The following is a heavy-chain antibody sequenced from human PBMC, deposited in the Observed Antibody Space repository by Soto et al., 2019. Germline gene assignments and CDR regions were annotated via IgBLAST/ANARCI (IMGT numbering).Heavy chain of an antibody. V-gene: IGHV3-33*01. CDR3: ARGNLRGDYFDY. CDR2: IWYDGSNK. D-gene: IGHD3-3*01. CDR1: GFTFSSYG. J-gene: IGHJ4*02. Sequence: GGSLRLSCAASGFTFSSYGMHWVRQAPGKGLEWVAVIWYDGSNKYYADSVKGRFTISRDNSKNTLYLQMNSLRAEDTAVYYCARGNLRGDYFDYWGQGTLVTVSS.